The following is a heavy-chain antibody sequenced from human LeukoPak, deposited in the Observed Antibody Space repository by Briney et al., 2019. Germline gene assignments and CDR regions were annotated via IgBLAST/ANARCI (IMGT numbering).Heavy chain of an antibody. D-gene: IGHD2-8*01. Sequence: GGSLRLSCAASGFTFSSYGMHWVRQAPGKGLEWVSLINSTSSHIYYTDSVKGRFTISRDNAKNSLFLQMSSLQAEDMAVYYGARGGGGYCTNGVCHTDAFDIWGQGTMVTVSS. V-gene: IGHV3-21*01. CDR2: INSTSSHI. CDR1: GFTFSSYG. J-gene: IGHJ3*02. CDR3: ARGGGGYCTNGVCHTDAFDI.